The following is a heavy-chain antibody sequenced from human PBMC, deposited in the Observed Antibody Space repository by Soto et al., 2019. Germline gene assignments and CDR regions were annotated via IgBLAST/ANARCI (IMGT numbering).Heavy chain of an antibody. V-gene: IGHV3-30-3*01. D-gene: IGHD5-18*01. Sequence: QVQLVESGGGVVQPGRSLRLSCAASGFTFSSYAMHWVRQAPGKGLEWVAVISYDGSNKYYADSVKGRFTISRDNSKNTLYLQMNGLRAEDTAVYYCARDPIQLGPTFSVDVW. CDR3: ARDPIQLGPTFSVDV. J-gene: IGHJ6*01. CDR1: GFTFSSYA. CDR2: ISYDGSNK.